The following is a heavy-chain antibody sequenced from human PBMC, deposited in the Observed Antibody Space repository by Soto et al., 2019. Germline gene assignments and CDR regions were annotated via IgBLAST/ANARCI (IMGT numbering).Heavy chain of an antibody. Sequence: SETLSLTYTVSDGSISTYFCNWIRQPAGKGLEWIGRIDNSGNTNYNPSLKSRVTMSADTSRNQFSLKLNSVTAADTAVYFCARARYYDWCFDLWGLGTPVTVSS. CDR3: ARARYYDWCFDL. CDR2: IDNSGNT. D-gene: IGHD3-9*01. CDR1: DGSISTYF. V-gene: IGHV4-4*07. J-gene: IGHJ4*02.